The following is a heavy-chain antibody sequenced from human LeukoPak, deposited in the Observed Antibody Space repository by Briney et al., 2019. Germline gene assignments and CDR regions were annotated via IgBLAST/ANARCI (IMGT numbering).Heavy chain of an antibody. CDR3: ASLAVAGTLFDY. D-gene: IGHD6-19*01. Sequence: PSQTLSLTCTVSGGSISSSNWWSWVRQPPGKGLEWIGEIYHSGSTNYNPSLKSRVTISVDKSKNQFSLKLSSVTAADTAVYYCASLAVAGTLFDYWGQGTLVTVSS. CDR1: GGSISSSNW. J-gene: IGHJ4*02. V-gene: IGHV4-4*02. CDR2: IYHSGST.